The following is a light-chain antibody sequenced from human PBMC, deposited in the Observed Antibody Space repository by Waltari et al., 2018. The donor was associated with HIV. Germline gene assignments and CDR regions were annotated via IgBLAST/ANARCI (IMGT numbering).Light chain of an antibody. J-gene: IGKJ4*01. CDR1: QSVLYSTNNNNY. CDR3: QQYYSTPRT. CDR2: WAS. V-gene: IGKV4-1*01. Sequence: DIVMTQSPDSLAVSLGERATINCKSSQSVLYSTNNNNYIAWYQQKTGQPPKLLIYWASTREAGVPDRFSGSGSGTDFTLTISSLQAEDVAVYYCQQYYSTPRTFGGGTKVEIK.